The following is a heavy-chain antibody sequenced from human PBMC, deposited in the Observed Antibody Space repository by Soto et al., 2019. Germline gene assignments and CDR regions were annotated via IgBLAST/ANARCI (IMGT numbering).Heavy chain of an antibody. V-gene: IGHV1-3*01. Sequence: QVHLVQSGAEVQKPGASVRISCQASGYAFTTSAIHWVRQAPGQSLEWMGWINPATGDTKYSQNVRGRVTFALDTSATTAYLDLRSLASLDTAVYYCARRGSGHTFDYWGQGTLVTVSS. J-gene: IGHJ4*02. CDR1: GYAFTTSA. D-gene: IGHD3-10*01. CDR3: ARRGSGHTFDY. CDR2: INPATGDT.